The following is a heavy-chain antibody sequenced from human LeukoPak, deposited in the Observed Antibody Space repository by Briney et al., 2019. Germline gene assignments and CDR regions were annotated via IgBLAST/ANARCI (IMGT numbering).Heavy chain of an antibody. CDR2: ISYDGSNK. CDR1: GFTFSSYG. V-gene: IGHV3-30*18. Sequence: GKSLRLSCAASGFTFSSYGIHWVRQAPGKGLEWVAVISYDGSNKYYADSVKGRFTISRDNSKNTLYLQMNSLRAEDTAVYYCAKDYGGSYSSHFDYWGQGTLVTVSS. D-gene: IGHD1-26*01. CDR3: AKDYGGSYSSHFDY. J-gene: IGHJ4*02.